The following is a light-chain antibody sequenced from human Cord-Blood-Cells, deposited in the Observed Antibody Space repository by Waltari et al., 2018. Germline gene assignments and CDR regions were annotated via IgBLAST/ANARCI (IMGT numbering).Light chain of an antibody. V-gene: IGLV2-23*01. Sequence: QSALTQPASVSGPPGQSITISCTGTSSDVGSYNLVSWYQQQPGKAPKLRIYEGSKRPSGVSNRFSGSKSGNTASLTISGLQAEDEADYYCCSYAGSSTPQVVFGGGTKLTVL. J-gene: IGLJ2*01. CDR3: CSYAGSSTPQVV. CDR1: SSDVGSYNL. CDR2: EGS.